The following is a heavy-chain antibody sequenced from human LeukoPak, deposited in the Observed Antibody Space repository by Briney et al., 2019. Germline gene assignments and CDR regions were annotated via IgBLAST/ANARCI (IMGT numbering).Heavy chain of an antibody. V-gene: IGHV4-59*01. CDR2: IYSSGST. CDR3: ARRVAAPRTGGLSWFDP. D-gene: IGHD6-13*01. Sequence: PSETLSLTCTVSGASIGSYYWSWIRQPPGKGLEWIGYIYSSGSTNYNPSLKSRVTISLDTSKNQFSLKLSFVTAADRAVYSCARRVAAPRTGGLSWFDPWGQGTLVTVSS. CDR1: GASIGSYY. J-gene: IGHJ5*02.